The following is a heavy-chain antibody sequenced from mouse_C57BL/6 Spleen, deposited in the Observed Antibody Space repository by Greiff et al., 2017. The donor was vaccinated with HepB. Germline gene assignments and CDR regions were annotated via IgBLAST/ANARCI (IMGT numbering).Heavy chain of an antibody. J-gene: IGHJ4*01. CDR3: ARSRGNYFYAMDY. V-gene: IGHV1-69*01. Sequence: VQLQQPGAELVMPGASVKLSCKASGYTFTSYWMHWVKQRPGQGLEWIGEIDPSDSYTNYNQKFKGKSTLTVDKSSSTAYMQLSSLTSEDSAVYYCARSRGNYFYAMDYWGQGTSVTVSS. D-gene: IGHD2-1*01. CDR2: IDPSDSYT. CDR1: GYTFTSYW.